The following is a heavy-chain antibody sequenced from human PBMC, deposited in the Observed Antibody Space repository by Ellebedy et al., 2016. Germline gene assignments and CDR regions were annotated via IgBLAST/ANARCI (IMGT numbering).Heavy chain of an antibody. CDR2: ISAYNGNT. CDR1: GGTFSSYA. D-gene: IGHD6-6*01. J-gene: IGHJ4*02. CDR3: AREGYSSSYFDY. Sequence: ASVKISCXASGGTFSSYAISWVRQAPGQGLEWMGWISAYNGNTNYAQKLQGRVTMTTDTSTSTAYMELRSLRSDDTAVYYCAREGYSSSYFDYWGQGTLVTVSS. V-gene: IGHV1-18*01.